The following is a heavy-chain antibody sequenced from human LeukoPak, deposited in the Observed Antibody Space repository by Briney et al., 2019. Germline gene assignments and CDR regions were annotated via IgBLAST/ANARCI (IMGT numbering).Heavy chain of an antibody. J-gene: IGHJ4*02. CDR1: GFTFSSYA. V-gene: IGHV3-23*01. CDR2: ISGSGGGT. CDR3: AKDQDYGDYVFDY. Sequence: GGSLRLSCAASGFTFSSYAMSWVRQAPGKGLEWVSAISGSGGGTYYADSVKGRFTISRDNSKNTLYLQMNSLRAEDTAVYYCAKDQDYGDYVFDYWGQGTLVTVSS. D-gene: IGHD4-17*01.